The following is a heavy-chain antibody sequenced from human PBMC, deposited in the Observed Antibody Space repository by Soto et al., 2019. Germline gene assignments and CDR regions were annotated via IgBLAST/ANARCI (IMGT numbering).Heavy chain of an antibody. D-gene: IGHD2-21*02. J-gene: IGHJ4*02. V-gene: IGHV3-74*01. CDR3: ARDPMGGNSWGEYFDY. Sequence: EVQLVDSGGGLVQPGGSLRLSCAASEFTFRSYWMHWVRQSPGKGLVWVSRISGDGSSTNYADSVKGRFTISRDNAKNTVYLQIDSLRAEDTAVYYCARDPMGGNSWGEYFDYWGQGTLVTVSS. CDR1: EFTFRSYW. CDR2: ISGDGSST.